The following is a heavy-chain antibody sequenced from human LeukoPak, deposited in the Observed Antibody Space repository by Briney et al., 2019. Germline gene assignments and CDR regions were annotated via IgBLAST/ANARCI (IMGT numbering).Heavy chain of an antibody. CDR2: MYTGGGR. CDR1: GFSVSNYY. CDR3: AREPGDYYDSSGDFDY. J-gene: IGHJ4*02. D-gene: IGHD3-22*01. V-gene: IGHV3-66*01. Sequence: GGSLRLSCAASGFSVSNYYMSWVRQPPGRGLEWVSVMYTGGGRYYGDSVKGRFTISRDNAKNSLYLQMNSLRAEDTAVYYCAREPGDYYDSSGDFDYWGQGTLVTVSS.